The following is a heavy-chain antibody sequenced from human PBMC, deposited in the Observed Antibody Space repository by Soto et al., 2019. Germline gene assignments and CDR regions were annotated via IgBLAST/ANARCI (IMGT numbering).Heavy chain of an antibody. V-gene: IGHV3-23*01. CDR2: ITGSSDST. CDR1: GFAFSNHV. J-gene: IGHJ6*03. Sequence: GGSLRLSCAASGFAFSNHVMTWVRQAPGKGLEWVSGITGSSDSTTYADSVKGRFTISRDNSKNTLYLQINILRSEDTAFYFFSKDYYDYDYFMDVWGKGTTVTVSS. CDR3: SKDYYDYDYFMDV.